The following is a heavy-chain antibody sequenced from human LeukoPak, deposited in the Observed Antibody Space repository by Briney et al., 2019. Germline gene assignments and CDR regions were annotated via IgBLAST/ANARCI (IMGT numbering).Heavy chain of an antibody. CDR2: ISSSGSTI. CDR3: ARDMDDFWSGYSPY. D-gene: IGHD3-3*01. Sequence: GALRLSCAASGFTFSDYYMSWIRQAPGKGLGWGSYISSSGSTIYYADPVKGRFTISRDNAKNSLYLQMNSLRAEDTAVYYCARDMDDFWSGYSPYWGQGTLVTVSS. J-gene: IGHJ4*02. V-gene: IGHV3-11*01. CDR1: GFTFSDYY.